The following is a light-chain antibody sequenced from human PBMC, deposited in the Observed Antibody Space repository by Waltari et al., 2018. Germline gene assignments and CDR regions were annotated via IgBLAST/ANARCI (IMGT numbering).Light chain of an antibody. J-gene: IGKJ2*01. CDR1: QSISRN. CDR3: QQYNNWRT. CDR2: GAS. V-gene: IGKV3-15*01. Sequence: EILMTQSPPTLSVSPGERATLSCRASQSISRNLAWYQQKPGQAPRLLIYGASTRATGIPARFSGSGSGTEFTLTISSLQSEDFAIYYCQQYNNWRTFGQGTKREI.